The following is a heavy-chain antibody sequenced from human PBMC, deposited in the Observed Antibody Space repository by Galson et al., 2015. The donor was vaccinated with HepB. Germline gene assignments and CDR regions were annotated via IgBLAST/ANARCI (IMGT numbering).Heavy chain of an antibody. CDR3: AREGQQWLVSDAFDI. D-gene: IGHD6-19*01. CDR2: IWYDGSNK. CDR1: GFTFSSYG. V-gene: IGHV3-33*01. Sequence: SLRLSCAASGFTFSSYGMHWVRQAPGKGLEWVAVIWYDGSNKYYADSVKGRFTISRDNAKNSLYLQMNSLRAEDTAVYYCAREGQQWLVSDAFDIWGQGTMVTVSS. J-gene: IGHJ3*02.